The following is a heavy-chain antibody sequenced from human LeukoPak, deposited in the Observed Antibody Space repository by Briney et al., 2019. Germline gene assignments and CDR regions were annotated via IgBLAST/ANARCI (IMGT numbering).Heavy chain of an antibody. D-gene: IGHD6-19*01. CDR2: INSDGSNR. CDR1: GFTFSSYW. V-gene: IGHV3-74*01. J-gene: IGHJ3*02. CDR3: ARVVPGTVAFDI. Sequence: GGSLRLSCATSGFTFSSYWMHWVRHAPGKGLVWVSRINSDGSNRNYADSVKGRFTISRDNAKNTLYLQMNSLSPEDTAVYYCARVVPGTVAFDIWGQGTMVTVSS.